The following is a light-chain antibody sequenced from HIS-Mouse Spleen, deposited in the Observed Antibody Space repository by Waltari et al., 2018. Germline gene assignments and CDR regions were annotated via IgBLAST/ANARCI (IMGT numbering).Light chain of an antibody. J-gene: IGLJ2*01. Sequence: SYELTQPPSVSVSPGQTARITCSGDALPTKYAYWYQQESGQAPVLVIYEDSKRPSGIPERFSGSSSGTMATWTISGAQVEDEADYYCYSTDSSGNHRVFGGGTKLTVL. CDR2: EDS. V-gene: IGLV3-10*01. CDR1: ALPTKY. CDR3: YSTDSSGNHRV.